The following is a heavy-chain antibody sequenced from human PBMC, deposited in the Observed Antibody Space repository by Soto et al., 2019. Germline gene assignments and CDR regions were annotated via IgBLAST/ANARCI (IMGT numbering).Heavy chain of an antibody. CDR2: MYYSGSS. D-gene: IGHD3-22*01. J-gene: IGHJ5*02. CDR1: GGSISSGGYY. CDR3: ARAGGGRYFHYSSVYRRSNWFDP. V-gene: IGHV4-31*03. Sequence: NPSETLSLTCTVSGGSISSGGYYWSWIRQHPGKGLEWIGYMYYSGSSYYNPSLKSRVTISVDTSKNQFSLTLSSVTAADTAMYYCARAGGGRYFHYSSVYRRSNWFDPWGQGTLVTVS.